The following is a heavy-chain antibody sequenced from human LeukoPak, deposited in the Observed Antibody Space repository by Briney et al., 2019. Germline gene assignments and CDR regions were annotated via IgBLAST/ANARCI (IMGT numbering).Heavy chain of an antibody. V-gene: IGHV4-39*01. J-gene: IGHJ4*02. CDR3: ARQTGSGLFILP. D-gene: IGHD3/OR15-3a*01. Sequence: PSETLSLTCTVSGVSISSSNTYWGWIRQPPGKGLEWIGSIYYSGNTYYNASLKSQVSISIDTSKNQFSLRLTSVTAADTAVYYCARQTGSGLFILPGGQGTLVTVSS. CDR1: GVSISSSNTY. CDR2: IYYSGNT.